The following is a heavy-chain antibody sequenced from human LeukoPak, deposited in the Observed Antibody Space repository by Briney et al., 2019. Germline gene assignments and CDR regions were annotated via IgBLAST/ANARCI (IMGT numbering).Heavy chain of an antibody. D-gene: IGHD3-22*01. Sequence: ASVKVSCKASGYTFTGYYMHWVRQAPGQGLEWTGRINPNSGGTNYAQKFQGRVTMTRDTSISTAYMELSRLRSDDTAVYYCASGYDSSGYVDYWGQGTLVTVSS. CDR2: INPNSGGT. CDR1: GYTFTGYY. J-gene: IGHJ4*02. V-gene: IGHV1-2*06. CDR3: ASGYDSSGYVDY.